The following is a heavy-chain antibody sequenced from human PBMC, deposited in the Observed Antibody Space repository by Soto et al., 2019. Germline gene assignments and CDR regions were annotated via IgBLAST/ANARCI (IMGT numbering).Heavy chain of an antibody. CDR3: ARDKQGRYFHWLYVWFDP. V-gene: IGHV1-8*01. CDR2: MNPNSGNT. CDR1: GYTFTSYD. D-gene: IGHD3-9*01. J-gene: IGHJ5*02. Sequence: QVQLVQSGAEVKKPGASVKVSCKASGYTFTSYDINWVRQATGQGLEWMGWMNPNSGNTGYSQKFQDRVTMTRTTSTSTAYMEVSSLRSEDTAVYYCARDKQGRYFHWLYVWFDPWGQGPLVTVSS.